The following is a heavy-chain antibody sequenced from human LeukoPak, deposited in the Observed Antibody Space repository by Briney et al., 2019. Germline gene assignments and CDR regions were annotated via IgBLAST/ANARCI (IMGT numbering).Heavy chain of an antibody. CDR2: LSGRGSST. D-gene: IGHD3-22*01. J-gene: IGHJ4*02. CDR3: AKDQRCSGDYCYFAYDF. V-gene: IGHV3-23*01. CDR1: GFTFSSYA. Sequence: GGSLRLSCAASGFTFSSYAMAWVRQTPGKGLEWVSALSGRGSSTYYAESVEGRFVISRDNSKNTLYLQMSSLRAEDAAVYYCAKDQRCSGDYCYFAYDFWRQGTMVTVSS.